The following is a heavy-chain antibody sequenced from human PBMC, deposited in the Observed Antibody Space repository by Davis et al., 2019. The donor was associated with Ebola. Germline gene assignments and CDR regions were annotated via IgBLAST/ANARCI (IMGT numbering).Heavy chain of an antibody. CDR3: ASRPITLVRDGAFDV. D-gene: IGHD3-10*01. J-gene: IGHJ3*01. Sequence: SETLSLTCTVSGGSISSTTHFWGWIRQPPGKGLEWIGGITNTGSTYYSPSLESRVTISGDTSKNQFSLKLTSLTAADTAVYYCASRPITLVRDGAFDVWGQGTMVSVSS. CDR1: GGSISSTTHF. CDR2: ITNTGST. V-gene: IGHV4-39*01.